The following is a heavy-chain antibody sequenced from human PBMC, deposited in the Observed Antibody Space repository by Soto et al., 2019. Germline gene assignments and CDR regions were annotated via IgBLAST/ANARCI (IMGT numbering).Heavy chain of an antibody. V-gene: IGHV3-48*02. J-gene: IGHJ5*02. CDR1: GFTFSSYS. CDR2: ISSSSSTI. Sequence: EVQLVEPGGGLVQPGGSLRLSCAASGFTFSSYSMNWVRQAPGKGLEWVSYISSSSSTIYYADSVKGRFTISRDNAKNSLYLQMNSLRDEDTAVYYCARERAVGIAVALNWFDPWGQGTLVTVSS. D-gene: IGHD6-19*01. CDR3: ARERAVGIAVALNWFDP.